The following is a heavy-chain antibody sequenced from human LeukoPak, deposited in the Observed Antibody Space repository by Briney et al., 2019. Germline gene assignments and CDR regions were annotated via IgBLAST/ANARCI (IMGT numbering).Heavy chain of an antibody. V-gene: IGHV1-69*13. CDR2: IIPIFGTA. CDR1: GGTFSNYA. CDR3: ARGWLAETIMVTPYNY. Sequence: SVKVSCKASGGTFSNYAISWVRQAPGQGLEWMGGIIPIFGTANYAQKFQGRVTITADESTSTAYMELRSLRSEDTAVYYCARGWLAETIMVTPYNYWGQGTLVTVSS. D-gene: IGHD4-23*01. J-gene: IGHJ4*02.